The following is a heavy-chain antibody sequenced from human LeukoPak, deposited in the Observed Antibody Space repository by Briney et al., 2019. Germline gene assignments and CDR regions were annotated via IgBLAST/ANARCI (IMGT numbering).Heavy chain of an antibody. CDR2: IYHSGRS. J-gene: IGHJ5*01. CDR1: GASISDHY. CDR3: ARGSNWFDS. Sequence: PSETLSLTCNASGASISDHYWTWIRQPPGKGLGWLGYIYHSGRSNLNPSLKSRLTISMDTSKNQFSLRLSSVTAADTAVYYCARGSNWFDSWGQGTLVTVSS. V-gene: IGHV4-59*11.